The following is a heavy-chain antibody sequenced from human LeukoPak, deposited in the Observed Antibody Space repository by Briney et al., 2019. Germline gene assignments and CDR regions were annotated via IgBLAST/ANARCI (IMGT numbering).Heavy chain of an antibody. CDR1: GGSISSSSYY. Sequence: SETLSLTCTVSGGSISSSSYYWGWIRQPPGKGLEWIGSIYYSGNTYYNPSLKSRVTISVDKSKNQFSLKLSSVTAADTAVYYCARDGLRGGYGDDNWFDPWGQGTLVTVSS. V-gene: IGHV4-39*07. J-gene: IGHJ5*02. D-gene: IGHD4-17*01. CDR3: ARDGLRGGYGDDNWFDP. CDR2: IYYSGNT.